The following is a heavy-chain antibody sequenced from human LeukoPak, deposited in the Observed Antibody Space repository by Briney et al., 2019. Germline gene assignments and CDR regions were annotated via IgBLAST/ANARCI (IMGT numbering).Heavy chain of an antibody. CDR1: GGTFSSYA. Sequence: SVKVSCKASGGTFSSYAISWVRQAPGQGLEWMGGIIPIFGTANYAQKFQGRVTITADKSTSTAYMELSSLRSEDTAVYYCARGGLPIAARPPNWYFDLWGRGILVTVSS. V-gene: IGHV1-69*06. D-gene: IGHD6-6*01. J-gene: IGHJ2*01. CDR2: IIPIFGTA. CDR3: ARGGLPIAARPPNWYFDL.